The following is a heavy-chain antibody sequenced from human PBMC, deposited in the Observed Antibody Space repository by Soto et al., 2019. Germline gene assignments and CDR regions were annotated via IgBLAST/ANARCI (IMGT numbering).Heavy chain of an antibody. CDR2: ISGSGGST. CDR1: GFTFSSYA. V-gene: IGHV3-23*01. J-gene: IGHJ6*02. CDR3: AKKQQLAYYYGMDV. D-gene: IGHD6-13*01. Sequence: GGSLRLSCAASGFTFSSYAMSWVRQAPGKGLEWVSAISGSGGSTYYADSVKGRFTISRDNSKNTLYLQMNSLRAEDTAVYYCAKKQQLAYYYGMDVWGQGTTVTVSS.